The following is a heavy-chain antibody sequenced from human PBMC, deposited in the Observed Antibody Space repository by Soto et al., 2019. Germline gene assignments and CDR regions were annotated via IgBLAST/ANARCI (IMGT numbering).Heavy chain of an antibody. CDR2: INWNGGST. J-gene: IGHJ4*02. CDR3: AIEGPEEDDESNDAAGGRY. Sequence: AGLSLRLPCGASGVTIEDHGMSRVLKAPGKRLEWVSGINWNGGSTGYADSVKGRITISRDNAKNSLYLQMNSLRAEDTALYYCAIEGPEEDDESNDAAGGRYWGEGTVVTVSS. CDR1: GVTIEDHG. V-gene: IGHV3-20*04. D-gene: IGHD2-8*01.